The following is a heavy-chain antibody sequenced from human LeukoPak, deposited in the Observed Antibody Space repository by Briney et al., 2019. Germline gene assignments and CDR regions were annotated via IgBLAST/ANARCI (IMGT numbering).Heavy chain of an antibody. CDR2: MYISGST. J-gene: IGHJ1*01. Sequence: SQTLSLTCTVSGGSISSGSYYWSWIRQPAGKGLEWIGRMYISGSTNYNPSLSGSTNYNPSLKSRVTISVDTSKNQFSLKLSSVTAADTAVYYCARDPRIAAAEVYFQHWGQGTLVTVSS. V-gene: IGHV4-61*02. CDR1: GGSISSGSYY. CDR3: ARDPRIAAAEVYFQH. D-gene: IGHD6-13*01.